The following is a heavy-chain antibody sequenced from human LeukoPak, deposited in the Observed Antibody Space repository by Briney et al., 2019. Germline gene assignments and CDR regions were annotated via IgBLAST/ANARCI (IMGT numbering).Heavy chain of an antibody. V-gene: IGHV4-61*02. D-gene: IGHD6-13*01. CDR2: IYTSGTT. J-gene: IGHJ4*02. Sequence: PSETLSLTCTVSGDSISSGSYYWSWIRQAAGKGLEWIGRIYTSGTTKYNPSLTSRVTISADTSKNQFSLKLNSVTAADTALYYCARGISSTAFDLWGQGTLVTVSS. CDR1: GDSISSGSYY. CDR3: ARGISSTAFDL.